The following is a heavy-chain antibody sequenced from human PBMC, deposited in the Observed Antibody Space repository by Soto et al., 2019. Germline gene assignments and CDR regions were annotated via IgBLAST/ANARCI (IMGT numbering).Heavy chain of an antibody. J-gene: IGHJ6*03. V-gene: IGHV1-2*04. Sequence: QVQLVQSGAEVRKPGVSVTVSRRSSGDSFNDYYIHWVRQAPGQGFEWMGWINPNGGVTKYAQKFQGWVSMTRDTSIRTVYMQLSRLRSDDTAVYYCARESGGATATLDYYYFYMDVWGTGTTVTVSS. D-gene: IGHD5-12*01. CDR1: GDSFNDYY. CDR3: ARESGGATATLDYYYFYMDV. CDR2: INPNGGVT.